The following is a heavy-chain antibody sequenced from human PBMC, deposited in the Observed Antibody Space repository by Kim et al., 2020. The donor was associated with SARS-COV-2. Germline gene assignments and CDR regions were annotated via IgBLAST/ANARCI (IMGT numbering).Heavy chain of an antibody. CDR2: VKV. D-gene: IGHD3-16*01. CDR3: AKDWGMSA. V-gene: IGHV1-3*01. J-gene: IGHJ4*02. Sequence: VKVKYSQKFQGRDTITKEESARTAYMELSSLRSEDTAVYYCAKDWGMSAWGQGTLVTVSS.